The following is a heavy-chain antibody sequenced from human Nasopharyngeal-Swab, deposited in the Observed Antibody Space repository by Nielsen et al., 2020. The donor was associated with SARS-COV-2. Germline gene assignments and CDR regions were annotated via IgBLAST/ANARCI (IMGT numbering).Heavy chain of an antibody. D-gene: IGHD5-18*01. V-gene: IGHV4-30-2*01. Sequence: EWIGYISHSGTTYYNPSLKSRLLISLDRSENQFSLKLSSVTAADTAVYYCARDRGYGFGHTGWFDSWGQGTLVTVSS. J-gene: IGHJ5*01. CDR3: ARDRGYGFGHTGWFDS. CDR2: ISHSGTT.